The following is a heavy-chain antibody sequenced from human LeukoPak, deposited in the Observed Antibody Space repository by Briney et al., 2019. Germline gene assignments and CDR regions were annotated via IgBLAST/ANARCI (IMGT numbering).Heavy chain of an antibody. Sequence: GGSLRLSCAAAGFTFSSYWMSWVRQAPGKGLECVANIKQDGSEKYYVDSLKGRFTISRDNARNSLYLQMNSLRAEDTAVYYCARVGSSIAARHLIWGQGTVVTVSS. V-gene: IGHV3-7*03. CDR1: GFTFSSYW. CDR3: ARVGSSIAARHLI. J-gene: IGHJ3*02. D-gene: IGHD6-6*01. CDR2: IKQDGSEK.